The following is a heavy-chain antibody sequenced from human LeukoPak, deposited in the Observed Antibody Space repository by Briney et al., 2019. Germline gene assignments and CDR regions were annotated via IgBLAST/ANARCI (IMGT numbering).Heavy chain of an antibody. Sequence: GGSLRLSCAASGFTFSSYSMNWVRQAPGKGLEWVSSISSSSSYIYYADSVKGRFTISRDNAKNSLYLRMNSLRAEDTAVYYCARVGVVVVAATPTWFDPWGQGTLVTVSS. CDR1: GFTFSSYS. D-gene: IGHD2-15*01. CDR2: ISSSSSYI. J-gene: IGHJ5*02. CDR3: ARVGVVVVAATPTWFDP. V-gene: IGHV3-21*01.